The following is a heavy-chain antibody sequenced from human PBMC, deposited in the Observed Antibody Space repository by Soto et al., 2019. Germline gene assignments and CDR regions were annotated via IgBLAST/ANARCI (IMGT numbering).Heavy chain of an antibody. Sequence: PGGSLRLSCAASGFTFSSYSMSWVRQAPGKGLEWVSYISSSTSTIYYADSVKGRFTISRDNAKNSLFLQMNSLRAEDTAVYYCARDLEQLWSDAFDIWGQGTMVTVSS. D-gene: IGHD5-18*01. J-gene: IGHJ3*02. CDR2: ISSSTSTI. CDR3: ARDLEQLWSDAFDI. CDR1: GFTFSSYS. V-gene: IGHV3-48*01.